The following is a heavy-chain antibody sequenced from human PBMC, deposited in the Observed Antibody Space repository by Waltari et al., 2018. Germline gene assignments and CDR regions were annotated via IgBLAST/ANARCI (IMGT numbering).Heavy chain of an antibody. CDR2: TYYRSKWFS. D-gene: IGHD6-25*01. CDR3: VRGGSFCSGGTCYGYFDY. V-gene: IGHV6-1*01. CDR1: GDTVANANAA. Sequence: QVQLLQSGQGLVKPSETLTLTCDISGDTVANANAAWNVIRQSPSRGLEWMGRTYYRSKWFSNYATSIRGRVSLSPDTSKNQFSLQLKSVTPEDTAVYFCVRGGSFCSGGTCYGYFDYWGQGLLVTVS. J-gene: IGHJ4*02.